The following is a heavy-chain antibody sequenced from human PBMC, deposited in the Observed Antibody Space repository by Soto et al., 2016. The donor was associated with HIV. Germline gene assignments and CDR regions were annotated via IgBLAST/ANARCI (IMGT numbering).Heavy chain of an antibody. CDR3: ARRARIQVARTFFQYFYYILDV. V-gene: IGHV4-61*01. J-gene: IGHJ6*02. CDR2: MYYSGTT. Sequence: QVQLQESGPRLVKPSETLSLTCTVSGGSVSSGRYYWTWIRQPPGQGLEWIGYMYYSGTTNYNPSLKSRVTISVDTSKNQFSLKLNSVTATDTAIYYCARRARIQVARTFFQYFYYILDVWGQGTTVIVSS. CDR1: GGSVSSGRYY. D-gene: IGHD6-19*01.